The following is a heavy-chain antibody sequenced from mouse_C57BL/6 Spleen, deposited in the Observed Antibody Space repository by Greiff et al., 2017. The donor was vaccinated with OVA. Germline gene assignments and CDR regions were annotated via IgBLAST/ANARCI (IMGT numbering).Heavy chain of an antibody. Sequence: VQLQQSGPGMVKPSQSLSLTCTVTGYSITSGYDWHWIRHFPGNKLEWMGYISYSGTTNYKPSLKSRISITHDTSKNHFFLKVNSVTTEDTTTYYCARRDYGPFAYWGQGTLVTVSA. CDR1: GYSITSGYD. CDR2: ISYSGTT. D-gene: IGHD1-1*01. J-gene: IGHJ3*01. CDR3: ARRDYGPFAY. V-gene: IGHV3-1*01.